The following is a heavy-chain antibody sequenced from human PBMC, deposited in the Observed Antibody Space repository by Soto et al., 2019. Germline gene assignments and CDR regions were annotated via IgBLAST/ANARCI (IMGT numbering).Heavy chain of an antibody. D-gene: IGHD1-26*01. V-gene: IGHV4-59*01. J-gene: IGHJ5*02. CDR2: IYYTATT. CDR3: ARASISRCVDRSCPAWFDP. CDR1: GDSIRGSY. Sequence: SETLSLTCTVSGDSIRGSYWAWIRQPPGKGLEWIGYIYYTATTNYNPSLKSRGTISLDTSKKQFSLKLTSVTAADTAVYFCARASISRCVDRSCPAWFDPWGQGTLVTVSS.